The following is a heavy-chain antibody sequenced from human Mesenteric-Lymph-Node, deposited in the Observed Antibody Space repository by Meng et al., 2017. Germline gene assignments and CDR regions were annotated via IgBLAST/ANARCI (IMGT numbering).Heavy chain of an antibody. CDR1: GYTFTSYG. CDR2: ISAYNGNT. D-gene: IGHD3-9*01. CDR3: ARDFTLGDATWSALRYFDWTLSDAFDI. Sequence: ASVKVSCKASGYTFTSYGIGWVRQAPGQGLEWMGWISAYNGNTNYAQKLQGRVTMTTDTSTSTAYMELRSLRSDDTAVYYCARDFTLGDATWSALRYFDWTLSDAFDIWGQGTMVTVSS. J-gene: IGHJ3*02. V-gene: IGHV1-18*01.